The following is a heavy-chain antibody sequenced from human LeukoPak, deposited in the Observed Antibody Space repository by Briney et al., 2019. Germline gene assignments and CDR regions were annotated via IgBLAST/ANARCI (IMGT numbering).Heavy chain of an antibody. CDR3: ARGAEGRSSTYGMDV. CDR1: GFTFSSYD. D-gene: IGHD2-15*01. V-gene: IGHV3-13*01. CDR2: IGTAGDT. Sequence: GGSLRLSCAASGFTFSSYDMHWVRQATGKGLEWVSIIGTAGDTYYPGSVKGRFTISRENAKNSFYLQMNSLRDGDTAVYYCARGAEGRSSTYGMDVWGQGTTVTVSS. J-gene: IGHJ6*02.